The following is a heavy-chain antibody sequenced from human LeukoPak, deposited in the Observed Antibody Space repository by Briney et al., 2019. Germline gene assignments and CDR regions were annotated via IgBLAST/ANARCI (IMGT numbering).Heavy chain of an antibody. V-gene: IGHV3-21*01. D-gene: IGHD2-2*01. CDR2: ISSSSYI. J-gene: IGHJ4*02. CDR1: GFTFSSYS. CDR3: ARVHRSTSCYDY. Sequence: GGSLRLSCAASGFTFSSYSMNWVRQAPGKGLEWVSSISSSSYIYYADSVKGRFTISRDNAKNSLYLQMNILRAEDTAVYYCARVHRSTSCYDYWGQGTLVTVSS.